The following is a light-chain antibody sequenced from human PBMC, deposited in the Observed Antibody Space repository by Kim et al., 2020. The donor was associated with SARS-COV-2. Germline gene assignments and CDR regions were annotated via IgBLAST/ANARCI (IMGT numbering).Light chain of an antibody. CDR3: QKYDSAPLT. CDR2: GAS. J-gene: IGKJ4*01. V-gene: IGKV1-27*01. Sequence: ASVGDRVTLNCRASQDISNYLAWYQQKPGKVPQLLIYGASTLQSGVPSRFSGSGSGTEFTLTINSLQPEDVASYYCQKYDSAPLTFGGGTKVEIK. CDR1: QDISNY.